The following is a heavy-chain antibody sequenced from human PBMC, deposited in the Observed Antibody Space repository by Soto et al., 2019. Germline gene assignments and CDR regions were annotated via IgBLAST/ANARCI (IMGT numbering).Heavy chain of an antibody. D-gene: IGHD1-26*01. CDR1: GFTFSSYS. J-gene: IGHJ4*02. CDR2: ISSSSSTI. V-gene: IGHV3-48*02. CDR3: ARDGGGMGATVTDFDY. Sequence: SGGSLRLSCAASGFTFSSYSMNWVRQAPGKGLEWVSYISSSSSTIYYADSVKGRLTISRDNAKNSLYLQMNSLRDEDTAVYYCARDGGGMGATVTDFDYWGQGTLVTVSS.